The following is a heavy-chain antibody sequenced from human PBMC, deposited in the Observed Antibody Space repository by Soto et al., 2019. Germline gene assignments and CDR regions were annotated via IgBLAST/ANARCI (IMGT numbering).Heavy chain of an antibody. V-gene: IGHV4-34*01. CDR3: ARGVSSSWSDYYYYMDV. CDR1: GGSFSGYY. CDR2: INHSGST. D-gene: IGHD6-13*01. J-gene: IGHJ6*03. Sequence: SETLSLTCAVSGGSFSGYYWNWIRQPPGKGLEWIGQINHSGSTNYNVSLKSRVTISGDTSKNHFSLKLTSVTAADTAVYYCARGVSSSWSDYYYYMDVWAIGTTVTVSS.